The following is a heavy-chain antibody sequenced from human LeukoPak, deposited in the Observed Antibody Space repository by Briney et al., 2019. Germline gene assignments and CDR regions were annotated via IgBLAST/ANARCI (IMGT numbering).Heavy chain of an antibody. CDR2: INHSGST. Sequence: PSETLSLTCAVYGGSFSGYYWSWIRQPPGKGLEWIGEINHSGSTNYNPSLKSRVTISVDTSKNQFSLKLSSVTAADTAVYYCATRSSWYRGVDYWGQGTLVTVSS. D-gene: IGHD6-13*01. V-gene: IGHV4-34*01. J-gene: IGHJ4*02. CDR1: GGSFSGYY. CDR3: ATRSSWYRGVDY.